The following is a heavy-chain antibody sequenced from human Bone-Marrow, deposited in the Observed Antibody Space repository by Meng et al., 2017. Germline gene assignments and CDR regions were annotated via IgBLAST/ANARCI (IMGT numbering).Heavy chain of an antibody. CDR2: INPNSGGT. Sequence: QVELVRSGAGCKKPWAAVTVSCKASGYPFTGYYMHWVRQAPGQGLEWMGRINPNSGGTNYAQKFQGRVTMTRDTSISTAYMELSRLRSDDTAVYYCARDSSGWIRENWFDPWGQGTLVTVSS. CDR1: GYPFTGYY. V-gene: IGHV1-2*06. CDR3: ARDSSGWIRENWFDP. D-gene: IGHD6-19*01. J-gene: IGHJ5*02.